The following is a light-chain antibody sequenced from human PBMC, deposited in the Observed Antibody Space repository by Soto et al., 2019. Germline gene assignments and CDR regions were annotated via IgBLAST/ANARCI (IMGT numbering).Light chain of an antibody. CDR2: DAS. Sequence: EIVLTQSPATLSLSPGERATLSCRASQSVSSYLAWYQQKPGQAPRLLIYDASNRATGIPARFSGSGSGTDFTLTISSLEPEDFAVYYCQQRSKGAFDQGTKVEIK. CDR1: QSVSSY. CDR3: QQRSKGA. V-gene: IGKV3-11*01. J-gene: IGKJ1*01.